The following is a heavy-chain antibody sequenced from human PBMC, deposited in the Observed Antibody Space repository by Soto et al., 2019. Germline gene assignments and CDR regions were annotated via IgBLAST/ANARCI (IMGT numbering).Heavy chain of an antibody. V-gene: IGHV1-69*02. J-gene: IGHJ4*02. Sequence: GASVKVSCKASGGTFSSYTISWVRQAPGQGLEWMGRIIPILGIANYAQKFQGRVTITADKSTSTAYMELSSLRSEDTAVYYCASPHSSPSPIAGFDYWGQGTLVTVSS. D-gene: IGHD6-6*01. CDR2: IIPILGIA. CDR1: GGTFSSYT. CDR3: ASPHSSPSPIAGFDY.